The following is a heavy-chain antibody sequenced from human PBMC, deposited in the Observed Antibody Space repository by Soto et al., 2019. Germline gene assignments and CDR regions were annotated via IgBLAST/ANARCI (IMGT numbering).Heavy chain of an antibody. V-gene: IGHV3-9*01. CDR3: AKDIEAVYYYYYMDV. J-gene: IGHJ6*03. Sequence: SLKISCAASGFTFDDYAMHWVRQAPGKGLEWVSGISWNSGSIGYADSVKGRFTISRDNAKNSLYLQMNSLRAEDTALYYCAKDIEAVYYYYYMDVWGKGTTVTVSS. D-gene: IGHD6-19*01. CDR2: ISWNSGSI. CDR1: GFTFDDYA.